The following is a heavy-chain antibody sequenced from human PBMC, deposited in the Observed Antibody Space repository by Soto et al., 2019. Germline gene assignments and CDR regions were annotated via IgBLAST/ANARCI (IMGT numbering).Heavy chain of an antibody. CDR3: ARDSHSPWNSVRGWFDP. V-gene: IGHV4-61*01. J-gene: IGHJ5*02. Sequence: TSETLSLTCTVSGGSVSSDSYYWSWIRQPPGKGLEWIGYVYYSGSTKYNPSLKSRVSISIDTSKNQLSLKLSSVTAADTAIYYCARDSHSPWNSVRGWFDPWGQGALVTVSS. CDR2: VYYSGST. D-gene: IGHD1-7*01. CDR1: GGSVSSDSYY.